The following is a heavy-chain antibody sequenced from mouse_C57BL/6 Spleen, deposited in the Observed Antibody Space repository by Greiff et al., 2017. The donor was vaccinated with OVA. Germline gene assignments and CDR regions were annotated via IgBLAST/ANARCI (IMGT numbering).Heavy chain of an antibody. J-gene: IGHJ2*01. CDR1: GFTFSDYG. CDR2: ISSGSSTI. D-gene: IGHD4-1*01. Sequence: EVQRVESGGGLVKPGGSPKLSCAASGFTFSDYGMHWVRQAPEKGLEWVAYISSGSSTIYYADTVKGRFTISRDNAKNTLFLQMTSLRSEDTAMYYCARTLTGYFDYWGQGTTLTVSS. V-gene: IGHV5-17*01. CDR3: ARTLTGYFDY.